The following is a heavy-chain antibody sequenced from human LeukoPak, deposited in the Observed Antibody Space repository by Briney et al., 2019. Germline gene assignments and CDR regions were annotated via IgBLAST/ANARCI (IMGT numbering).Heavy chain of an antibody. Sequence: PSETLSLTCTVSGGSIGSTHYYWGWIRQPPGKGLEWIGSIYSSGSTYYNPSLKSRVTISVDTSKNQFSLKLSSVTAADTVVYYCARQGDSSGYWPFDYWGQGTLVTVSS. V-gene: IGHV4-39*01. CDR1: GGSIGSTHYY. CDR2: IYSSGST. CDR3: ARQGDSSGYWPFDY. D-gene: IGHD3-22*01. J-gene: IGHJ4*02.